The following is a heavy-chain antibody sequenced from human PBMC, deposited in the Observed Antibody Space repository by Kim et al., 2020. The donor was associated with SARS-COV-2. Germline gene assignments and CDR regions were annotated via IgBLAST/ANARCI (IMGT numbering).Heavy chain of an antibody. D-gene: IGHD6-13*01. Sequence: ASVKVSCKTPGYTFTTYGIHWVRQAPGQGLEWMGWISGDKSNTKYAQKVQGRVTMTIDTSSTTAYMELRSLRSGDTAVYFCAQSILTAGAGAFDIWGLGTMVTVSS. J-gene: IGHJ3*02. V-gene: IGHV1-18*01. CDR2: ISGDKSNT. CDR3: AQSILTAGAGAFDI. CDR1: GYTFTTYG.